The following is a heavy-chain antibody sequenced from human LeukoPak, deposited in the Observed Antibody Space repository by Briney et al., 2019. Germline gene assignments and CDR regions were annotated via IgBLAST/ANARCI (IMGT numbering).Heavy chain of an antibody. D-gene: IGHD5-12*01. CDR3: ARDQETSGYDPGYFDY. CDR2: ISYDGSNK. J-gene: IGHJ4*02. CDR1: GFTFSSYA. Sequence: GASLRLSCAASGFTFSSYAMSWVRQAPGKGLEWVAVISYDGSNKYYADSVKGRFTISRDNSKSTLYLQMNSLRAEDTAVYYCARDQETSGYDPGYFDYWGQGTLVTVSS. V-gene: IGHV3-30*04.